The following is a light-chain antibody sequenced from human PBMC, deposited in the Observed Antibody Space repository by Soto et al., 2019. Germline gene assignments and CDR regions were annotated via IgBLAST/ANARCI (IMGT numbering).Light chain of an antibody. CDR1: QGIRSN. J-gene: IGKJ4*01. Sequence: ETVMTQSPATLSVSPGERATLSCRASQGIRSNLAWYQQKPGQAPRLLIYNAFNRATGIPDRFSGSGSGTDFTLTISRLEPEDFAVYYCQQYGSSPGTFGGGTKVDI. CDR2: NAF. CDR3: QQYGSSPGT. V-gene: IGKV3-20*01.